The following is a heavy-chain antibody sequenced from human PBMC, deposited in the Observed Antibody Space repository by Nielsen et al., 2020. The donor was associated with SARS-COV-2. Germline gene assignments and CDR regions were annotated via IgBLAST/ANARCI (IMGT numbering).Heavy chain of an antibody. CDR3: ARGQGLEWLRYYYYGMDV. Sequence: WIRQPPGKRLEWVSYISSSGSTIYYADSVKGRFTISRDNAKNSLYLQMNSLRAEDTAVYYCARGQGLEWLRYYYYGMDVWGQGTTVTVSS. J-gene: IGHJ6*02. D-gene: IGHD3-3*01. V-gene: IGHV3-48*03. CDR2: ISSSGSTI.